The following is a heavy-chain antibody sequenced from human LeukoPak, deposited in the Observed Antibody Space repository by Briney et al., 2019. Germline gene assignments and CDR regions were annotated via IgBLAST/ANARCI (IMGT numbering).Heavy chain of an antibody. CDR1: GFTFSSYS. J-gene: IGHJ4*02. CDR3: ARPRNSGSYYGDFYFDY. CDR2: ISSSSSYI. Sequence: GGSLRLSCAASGFTFSSYSMNWVRQAPGKGLEWVSSISSSSSYIHYADSVKGRFTISRDNAKNSLYLQMNSLRAEDTAVYYCARPRNSGSYYGDFYFDYWGQGTLVTVSS. D-gene: IGHD1-26*01. V-gene: IGHV3-21*01.